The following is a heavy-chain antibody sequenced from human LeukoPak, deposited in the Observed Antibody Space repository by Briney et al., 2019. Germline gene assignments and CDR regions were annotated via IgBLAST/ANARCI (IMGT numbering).Heavy chain of an antibody. CDR3: AREKDYYDSSGYFAY. J-gene: IGHJ4*02. CDR1: GFTFSSYS. V-gene: IGHV3-74*01. CDR2: INSDGSST. D-gene: IGHD3-22*01. Sequence: GGSLRLSCAASGFTFSSYSMHWVRQAPGKGLVWVSRINSDGSSTSYADSVKGRFTISRDNAKNTLYLQMNSLRAEDTAVYYCAREKDYYDSSGYFAYWGQGTLVTVSS.